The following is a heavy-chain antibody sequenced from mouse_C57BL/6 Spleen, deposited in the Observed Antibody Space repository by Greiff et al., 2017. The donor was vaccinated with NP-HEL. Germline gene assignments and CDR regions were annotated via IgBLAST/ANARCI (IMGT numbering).Heavy chain of an antibody. CDR2: IWSGGST. CDR3: ARNLGYYGYDGFAY. J-gene: IGHJ3*01. V-gene: IGHV2-2*01. D-gene: IGHD2-2*01. CDR1: GFSLTSYG. Sequence: VQLQESGPGLVQPSQSLSITCTVSGFSLTSYGVHWVRQSPGKGLEWLGVIWSGGSTDYNAAFISRLSISKDNSKSQVFFKMNSLQADDTAIYYCARNLGYYGYDGFAYWGQGTLVTVSA.